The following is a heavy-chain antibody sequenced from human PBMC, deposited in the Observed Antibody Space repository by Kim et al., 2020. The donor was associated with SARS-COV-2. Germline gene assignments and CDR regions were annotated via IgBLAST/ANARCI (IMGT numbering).Heavy chain of an antibody. CDR2: IYYSGST. J-gene: IGHJ4*02. Sequence: SETLSLTCTVSGGSISSYYWSWIRQPPGKGLEWIGYIYYSGSTNYNPSLKSRVTISVDTSKNQFFLKLSSVTAADTAVYYCARGVLAGSSGYWGQGTLVTVSS. CDR1: GGSISSYY. D-gene: IGHD6-6*01. V-gene: IGHV4-59*13. CDR3: ARGVLAGSSGY.